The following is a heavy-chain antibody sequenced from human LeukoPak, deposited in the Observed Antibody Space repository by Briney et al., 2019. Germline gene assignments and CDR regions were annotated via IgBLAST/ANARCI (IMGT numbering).Heavy chain of an antibody. D-gene: IGHD6-6*01. Sequence: PSETLSLTCTVSGYSISSGYYWSWIRQPPGKGLEWIGFIFYSGTTNYNPSLKSRVTISVDTSKNQFSLKLSSVTAADTAVYYCARGKAARPGRPLHKYYFDYWGQGTLVTVSS. CDR3: ARGKAARPGRPLHKYYFDY. CDR2: IFYSGTT. V-gene: IGHV4-61*01. J-gene: IGHJ4*02. CDR1: GYSISSGYY.